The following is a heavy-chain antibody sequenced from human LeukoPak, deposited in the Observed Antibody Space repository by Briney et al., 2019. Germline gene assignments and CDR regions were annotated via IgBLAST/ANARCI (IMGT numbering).Heavy chain of an antibody. V-gene: IGHV4-34*01. Sequence: KASETLSLTCAVYGESLIKYYWTWIRQSPGKGLEWIGEINHRGSTNLNPSLKSRVTLSVDTSKHQFSLKLTSVTAADTAVYYCARESYSSSYLFDFWGQGTLVTVSS. D-gene: IGHD6-6*01. CDR2: INHRGST. CDR3: ARESYSSSYLFDF. J-gene: IGHJ4*02. CDR1: GESLIKYY.